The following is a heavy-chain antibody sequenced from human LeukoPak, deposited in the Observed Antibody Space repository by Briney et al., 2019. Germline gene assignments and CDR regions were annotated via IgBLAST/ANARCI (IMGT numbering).Heavy chain of an antibody. V-gene: IGHV1-2*02. Sequence: ASVKVXCKASGYTFTGYYMHWVQQAPGQGLEWMGWINPNSGGTNYAQKFQGRVTMTRDTSISTAYMELSSLRSEDTAVYYCEXXXSIXXTSGGPKFPNWFDPWGQGTLVTVSS. J-gene: IGHJ5*02. CDR1: GYTFTGYY. CDR2: INPNSGGT. D-gene: IGHD3-16*01. CDR3: EXXXSIXXTSGGPKFPNWFDP.